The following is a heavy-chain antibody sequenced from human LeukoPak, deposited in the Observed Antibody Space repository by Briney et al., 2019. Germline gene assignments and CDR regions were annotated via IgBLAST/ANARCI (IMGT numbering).Heavy chain of an antibody. J-gene: IGHJ4*02. Sequence: GGSLRLSCTVSGFTVSSNSMSWVRQAPGKGLEWVSFIYSDNTHYSDSVKGRFTISRDNSKNTLYLQMNSLRAEDTAVYYCATTGYSSRNYWGQGTLVTVSS. V-gene: IGHV3-53*01. D-gene: IGHD6-13*01. CDR2: IYSDNT. CDR1: GFTVSSNS. CDR3: ATTGYSSRNY.